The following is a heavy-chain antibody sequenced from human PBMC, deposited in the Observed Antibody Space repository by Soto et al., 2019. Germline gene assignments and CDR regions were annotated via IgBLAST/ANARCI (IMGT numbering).Heavy chain of an antibody. Sequence: SETLSLTCTVSGGSISSSSYYWGWIRQPPGKGLEWIGYIYYSGSTYYNPSLKSRVTISVDTSKNQFSLKLSSVTAADTAVYYCARAPTPLTDYAFDYWGQGTLVTVSS. D-gene: IGHD4-17*01. V-gene: IGHV4-31*03. CDR1: GGSISSSSYY. J-gene: IGHJ4*02. CDR2: IYYSGST. CDR3: ARAPTPLTDYAFDY.